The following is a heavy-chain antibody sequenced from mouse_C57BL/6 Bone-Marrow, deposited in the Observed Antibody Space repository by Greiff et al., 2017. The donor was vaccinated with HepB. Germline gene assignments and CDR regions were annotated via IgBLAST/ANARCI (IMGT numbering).Heavy chain of an antibody. V-gene: IGHV1-53*01. Sequence: QVQLQQPGTELVKPGASVKLSCKASGYTFTSYWMHWVKQRPGQGLEWIGNINPSNGGTNYNEKFKSKATLTVDKSSSTAYMQLSSLTSEDAAVYYCARWRRLRRGFAYWGQGTLVTVSA. J-gene: IGHJ3*01. D-gene: IGHD2-4*01. CDR3: ARWRRLRRGFAY. CDR1: GYTFTSYW. CDR2: INPSNGGT.